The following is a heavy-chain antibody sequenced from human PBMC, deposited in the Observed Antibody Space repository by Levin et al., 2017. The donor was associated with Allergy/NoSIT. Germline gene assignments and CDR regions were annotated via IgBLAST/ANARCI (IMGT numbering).Heavy chain of an antibody. D-gene: IGHD1-7*01. Sequence: GGSLRLSCAASGFTFSSYAMHWVRQAPGKGLEWVAVISYDGSNKYYADSVKGRFTISRDNSKNTLYLQMNSLRAEDTAVYYCAREKWTGTTNYFDYWGQGTLVTVSS. CDR1: GFTFSSYA. V-gene: IGHV3-30*04. CDR3: AREKWTGTTNYFDY. CDR2: ISYDGSNK. J-gene: IGHJ4*02.